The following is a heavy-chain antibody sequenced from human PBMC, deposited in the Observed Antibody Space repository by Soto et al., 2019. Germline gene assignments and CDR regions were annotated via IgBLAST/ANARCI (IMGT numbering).Heavy chain of an antibody. V-gene: IGHV3-11*01. CDR2: IHSSGATT. J-gene: IGHJ5*02. CDR1: GFTFRDYY. CDR3: ARAVNWNELDP. D-gene: IGHD1-1*01. Sequence: GGSLRLSCAASGFTFRDYYMTWIRQAPGKGLEWLSYIHSSGATTYYTDSVKGRFTISRDNAKNSLFLQMNSLRVEDTAVYYCARAVNWNELDPWGQGTLVTVSS.